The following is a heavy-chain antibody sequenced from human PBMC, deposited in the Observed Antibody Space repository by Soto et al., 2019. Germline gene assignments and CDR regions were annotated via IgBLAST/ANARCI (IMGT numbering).Heavy chain of an antibody. V-gene: IGHV4-30-2*01. CDR1: CGSIRSGGYS. D-gene: IGHD5-18*01. CDR2: ISHSGST. CDR3: ARGAAMVDY. J-gene: IGHJ4*02. Sequence: QLQLQESGSGLVKPSQTLSLTCAVSCGSIRSGGYSWSWIRQPPGKGLECIGYISHSGSTYYNPSLKSRITIAQDRSKNQFSLKLSSVTAADTAVYYWARGAAMVDYWGQGTPVTVSS.